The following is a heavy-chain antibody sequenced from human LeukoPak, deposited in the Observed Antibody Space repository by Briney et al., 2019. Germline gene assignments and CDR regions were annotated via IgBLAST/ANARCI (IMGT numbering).Heavy chain of an antibody. D-gene: IGHD3-10*01. V-gene: IGHV4-59*01. CDR1: GGSISSYY. Sequence: SETLSLTCTVSGGSISSYYWSWIRQPPGKGLEWIGYIYYSGSTNYNPSLKSRVTISVDTSKNQFSLKLSSVTAADTAVYYCAREEFGEFVTRWGQGTLVTVSS. CDR3: AREEFGEFVTR. J-gene: IGHJ4*02. CDR2: IYYSGST.